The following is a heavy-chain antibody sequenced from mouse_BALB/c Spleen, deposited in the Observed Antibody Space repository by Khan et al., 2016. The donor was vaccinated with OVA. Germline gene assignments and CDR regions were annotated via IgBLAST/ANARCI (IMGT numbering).Heavy chain of an antibody. J-gene: IGHJ4*01. Sequence: DLVKPGASVKLSCKASGYTFTSYWINWIKQRPGQGLEWIGRIGPGSGSTDYNEMFRDKATLTVDTSSSTVYIQLSSLSSEDSAVYFCARKNYYGNSYCAMDYWGQGTSVTVSS. CDR3: ARKNYYGNSYCAMDY. V-gene: IGHV1S41*01. CDR1: GYTFTSYW. D-gene: IGHD2-1*01. CDR2: IGPGSGST.